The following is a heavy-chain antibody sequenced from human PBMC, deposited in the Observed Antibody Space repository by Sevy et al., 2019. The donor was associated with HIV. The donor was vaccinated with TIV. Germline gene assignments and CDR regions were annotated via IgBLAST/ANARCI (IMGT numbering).Heavy chain of an antibody. V-gene: IGHV3-30-3*01. CDR2: ISFDGSNK. CDR1: RFTFSGYA. Sequence: GGSLRLSCAASRFTFSGYAMHWVRQAPGKGLEWVAVISFDGSNKYYADSVKGRFTISRDNSKNTLYLQMNSLRVEDTAVYYCARGRGGVVAGTGYFDYWGQGTLVTVSS. CDR3: ARGRGGVVAGTGYFDY. J-gene: IGHJ4*02. D-gene: IGHD6-19*01.